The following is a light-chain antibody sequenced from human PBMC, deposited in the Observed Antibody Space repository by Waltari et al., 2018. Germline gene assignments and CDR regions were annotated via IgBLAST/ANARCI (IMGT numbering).Light chain of an antibody. J-gene: IGLJ1*01. CDR1: SSDVADYTL. Sequence: SALTQPASVSGSPGQSITISCTESSSDVADYTLLSCYHHHPGGAPKLLIYEVSKRPSGVSSRFSGSKSGKTASVTISGLQAEDECDYYCCAFAGYGVYVFGSGTHVAVL. CDR2: EVS. CDR3: CAFAGYGVYV. V-gene: IGLV2-23*02.